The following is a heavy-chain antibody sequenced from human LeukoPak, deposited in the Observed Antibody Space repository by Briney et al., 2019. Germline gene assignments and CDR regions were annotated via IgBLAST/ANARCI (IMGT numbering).Heavy chain of an antibody. J-gene: IGHJ5*01. D-gene: IGHD2-15*01. V-gene: IGHV3-23*01. CDR2: FTGSGGDT. CDR3: ARGTLEHCSAASCYPLDS. CDR1: GFTFSNYA. Sequence: GGSLRLSCSGSGFTFSNYALSWVRPTPGKGLECVFVFTGSGGDTYYTGPVNGRFDIARVNSQNTLDLQMNDLRAEDPALYSCARGTLEHCSAASCYPLDSWGQGTLVTVSS.